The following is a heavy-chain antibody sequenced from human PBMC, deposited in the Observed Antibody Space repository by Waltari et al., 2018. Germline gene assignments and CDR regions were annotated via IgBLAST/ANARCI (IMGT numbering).Heavy chain of an antibody. CDR2: IWYDGINK. D-gene: IGHD4-17*01. V-gene: IGHV3-30*18. CDR3: AKAPGDGDYALPDY. Sequence: QVQLVESGGGVVQPGRSLRLSCAASGFTFSSYGMHWVRQAPGKGLEWVAVIWYDGINKYYADSVKGRFTISRDNSKNTLYLQMNSLRAEDTAMYYCAKAPGDGDYALPDYWGQGTLVTVSS. CDR1: GFTFSSYG. J-gene: IGHJ4*02.